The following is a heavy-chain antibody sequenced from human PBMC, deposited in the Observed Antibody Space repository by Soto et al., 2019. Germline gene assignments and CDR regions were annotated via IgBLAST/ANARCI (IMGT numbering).Heavy chain of an antibody. CDR2: INPNSGGT. D-gene: IGHD6-13*01. J-gene: IGHJ6*02. CDR1: GYTFTGYC. V-gene: IGHV1-2*04. Sequence: ASVKVSCKASGYTFTGYCMHWVRQAPGQGLEWMGWINPNSGGTNYAQKFQGWVTMTRDTSISTAYMELSRLRSDDTAVYYCARDKAAAGSSTSDGMDVWGQGTTVTVSS. CDR3: ARDKAAAGSSTSDGMDV.